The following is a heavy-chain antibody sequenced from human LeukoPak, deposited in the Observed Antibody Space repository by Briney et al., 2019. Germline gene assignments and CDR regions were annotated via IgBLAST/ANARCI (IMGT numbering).Heavy chain of an antibody. Sequence: GGSLRLSCGASGFTFTSYSMRWVRQAPGKGLGWISYISTRGSTMYYADSVKGRFTIARDDAQNSLSLQMNSLRADDTAVYYCIKEAGYCSGGGCYRWFDSWGQGALVTVSS. J-gene: IGHJ5*01. V-gene: IGHV3-48*01. D-gene: IGHD2-15*01. CDR3: IKEAGYCSGGGCYRWFDS. CDR2: ISTRGSTM. CDR1: GFTFTSYS.